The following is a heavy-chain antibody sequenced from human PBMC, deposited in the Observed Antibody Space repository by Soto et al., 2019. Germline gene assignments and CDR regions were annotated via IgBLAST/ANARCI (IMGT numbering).Heavy chain of an antibody. CDR3: TRGDSSIAVAGQAAFDI. D-gene: IGHD6-19*01. J-gene: IGHJ3*02. CDR1: GFTFGDYA. V-gene: IGHV3-49*03. CDR2: IRSKAYGGTT. Sequence: GGSLRLSCTASGFTFGDYAMSWFRQAPGKGLEWVGFIRSKAYGGTTEYAASVKGRFTISRDDSKSIAYLQMNSLKTEETAVYYCTRGDSSIAVAGQAAFDIWGQGTMVTVS.